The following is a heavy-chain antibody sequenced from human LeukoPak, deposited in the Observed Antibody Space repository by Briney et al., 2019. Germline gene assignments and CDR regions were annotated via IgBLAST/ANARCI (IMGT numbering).Heavy chain of an antibody. CDR2: IYPGDSDI. CDR3: ARIGVASTSVLYYFDY. CDR1: GYTFTTYW. J-gene: IGHJ4*02. V-gene: IGHV5-51*01. D-gene: IGHD2-15*01. Sequence: GESLKISCKGSGYTFTTYWIGWVRQMPGKGLEWMGIIYPGDSDIRYSPSFQGQVTISADKSISTAYLQWSSLKASDTATYYCARIGVASTSVLYYFDYWGQGTLVTVSS.